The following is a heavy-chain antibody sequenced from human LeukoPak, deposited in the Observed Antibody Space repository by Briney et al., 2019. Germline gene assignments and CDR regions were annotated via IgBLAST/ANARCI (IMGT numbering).Heavy chain of an antibody. CDR2: FDPEDGET. V-gene: IGHV1-24*01. CDR1: GYTLTELS. Sequence: RASVKVSCKASGYTLTELSMHWVRQAPGKGLEWMGGFDPEDGETIYAQKFQGRVTMTEDTSTDTAYMELSSLRSEDTAVYYCATVQYSGSYYIYYGMDVWGQGTTVTVSS. CDR3: ATVQYSGSYYIYYGMDV. J-gene: IGHJ6*02. D-gene: IGHD1-26*01.